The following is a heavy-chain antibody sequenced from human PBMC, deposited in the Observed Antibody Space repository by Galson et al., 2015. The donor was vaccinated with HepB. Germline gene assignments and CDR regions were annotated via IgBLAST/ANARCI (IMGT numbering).Heavy chain of an antibody. CDR3: AKDRGDLGDLYYYCYYGMDV. J-gene: IGHJ6*02. CDR2: IRYDGSNK. CDR1: GFTFSSYG. D-gene: IGHD3-10*01. V-gene: IGHV3-30*02. Sequence: SLRLSCAASGFTFSSYGMHWVRQAPGKGLEWVAFIRYDGSNKYYADSVKGRFTISRDNSKNTLCLQMNSLRAEDTAVYYCAKDRGDLGDLYYYCYYGMDVWGQGTTVTVSS.